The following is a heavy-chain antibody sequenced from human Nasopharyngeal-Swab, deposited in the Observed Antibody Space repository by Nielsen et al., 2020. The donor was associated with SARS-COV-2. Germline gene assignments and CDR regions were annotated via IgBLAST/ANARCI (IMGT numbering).Heavy chain of an antibody. CDR1: GDRVSSHSAA. D-gene: IGHD1-26*01. CDR2: TYYRSKWYN. CDR3: ARDLSGSSLYYYYGMDV. Sequence: SQTLSLTCAISGDRVSSHSAAWNWIRQSPSRGLEWLGRTYYRSKWYNDYAVSVKSRITINPDTSKNQFSLQLNSVTPEDTAVYYCARDLSGSSLYYYYGMDVWGQGTTVTVSS. V-gene: IGHV6-1*01. J-gene: IGHJ6*02.